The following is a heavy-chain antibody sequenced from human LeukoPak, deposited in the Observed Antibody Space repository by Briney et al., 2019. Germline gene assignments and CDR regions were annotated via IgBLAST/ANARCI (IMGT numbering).Heavy chain of an antibody. Sequence: GGSLRLSCAASGFTFDDYAMHWVRQAPGKGLEWVSGISWNSGSIGYADSVKGRFTISRDNAKNSLYLQMNSLRAEDTALYYCAKGYCSSISCLVDYWGQGTLVTVSS. J-gene: IGHJ4*02. D-gene: IGHD2-2*01. CDR2: ISWNSGSI. CDR1: GFTFDDYA. CDR3: AKGYCSSISCLVDY. V-gene: IGHV3-9*01.